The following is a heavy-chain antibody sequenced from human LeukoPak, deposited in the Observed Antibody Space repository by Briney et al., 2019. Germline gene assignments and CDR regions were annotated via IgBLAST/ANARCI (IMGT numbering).Heavy chain of an antibody. J-gene: IGHJ6*03. CDR2: IYYSGST. Sequence: SETLPLTCSVSGGSISRYFWNWIRQSPGKGLEWIGYIYYSGSTSYNPSLQSRVTMSVDTSTNQFSLKVTSVTAADTAVYYCARDVGYSYGSTYYYYHMDVWGKGITVTVSS. CDR3: ARDVGYSYGSTYYYYHMDV. D-gene: IGHD5-18*01. V-gene: IGHV4-59*01. CDR1: GGSISRYF.